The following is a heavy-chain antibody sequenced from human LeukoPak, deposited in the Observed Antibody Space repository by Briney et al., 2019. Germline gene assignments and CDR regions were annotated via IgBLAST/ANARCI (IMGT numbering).Heavy chain of an antibody. CDR2: ISGSGGST. CDR1: GFTFSSYA. CDR3: AKAQAYWNEDYYGMDV. V-gene: IGHV3-23*01. D-gene: IGHD1-1*01. J-gene: IGHJ6*02. Sequence: GGSLGLSCAASGFTFSSYAMSWVRQAPGKGLEWVSAISGSGGSTYYADSVKGRFTISRDNSKNTLYLQMNSLRAEDTAVYYCAKAQAYWNEDYYGMDVWGQGTTVTVSS.